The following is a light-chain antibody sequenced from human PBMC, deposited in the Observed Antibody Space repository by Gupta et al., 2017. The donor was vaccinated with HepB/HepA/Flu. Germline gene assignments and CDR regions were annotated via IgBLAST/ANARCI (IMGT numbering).Light chain of an antibody. CDR2: KAS. Sequence: DIQMTQSPSTLSAPVGDRVTITCRASQSISSWLAWYQQKPGKAPKLLIYKASSLESGVTSRFSGSGSGTEFTLTISSLQPDDFATYYCQQYNSYSGTFGQGTKLEIK. J-gene: IGKJ2*01. CDR3: QQYNSYSGT. V-gene: IGKV1-5*03. CDR1: QSISSW.